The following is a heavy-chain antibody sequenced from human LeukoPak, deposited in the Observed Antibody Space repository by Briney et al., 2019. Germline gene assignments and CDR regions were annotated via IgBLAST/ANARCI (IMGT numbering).Heavy chain of an antibody. CDR1: GYTFTSYG. CDR3: ATDNYYDSSGYFDY. Sequence: GESLKISCKASGYTFTSYGISWVRQAPGQGLEWMGWISAYNGNTNYAQKLQGRVTMTTDTSTSTAYMELRSLRSDDTAVYYCATDNYYDSSGYFDYWGQGTLVTVSS. CDR2: ISAYNGNT. J-gene: IGHJ4*02. D-gene: IGHD3-22*01. V-gene: IGHV1-18*01.